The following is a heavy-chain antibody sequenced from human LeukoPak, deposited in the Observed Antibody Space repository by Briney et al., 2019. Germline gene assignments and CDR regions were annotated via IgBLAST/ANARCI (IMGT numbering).Heavy chain of an antibody. CDR2: MKQDGSEK. V-gene: IGHV3-7*01. CDR1: GFAFSDDS. J-gene: IGHJ4*02. D-gene: IGHD3/OR15-3a*01. Sequence: EGSLRRSCVASGFAFSDDSMNWVRQPPGKGLEWVANMKQDGSEKYYVDSVKGRFTISRDSAKNTVYPQMNSLRADDTAVYYCAREATWTAYNFDYWGQGTLVTVSS. CDR3: AREATWTAYNFDY.